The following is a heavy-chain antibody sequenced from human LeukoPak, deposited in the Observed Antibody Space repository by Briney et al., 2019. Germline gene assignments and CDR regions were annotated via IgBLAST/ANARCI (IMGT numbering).Heavy chain of an antibody. V-gene: IGHV4-38-2*01. D-gene: IGHD4-17*01. J-gene: IGHJ4*02. CDR3: ASLYGDYGPGGFDY. CDR2: IYHSGST. CDR1: GYSISSGYY. Sequence: SETLSLTCAVSGYSISSGYYWGWIRQPPGKGLEWIGSIYHSGSTYYNPSLKSRVTISVDTSKNQFSLKLSSVTAADTAVYYCASLYGDYGPGGFDYWGQGTLSPSPQ.